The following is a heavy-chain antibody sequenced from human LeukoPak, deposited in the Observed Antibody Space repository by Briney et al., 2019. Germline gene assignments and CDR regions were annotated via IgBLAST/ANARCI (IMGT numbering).Heavy chain of an antibody. CDR3: AKEGPALGYSSSWYEGYYGMDV. CDR2: ISYDGSNK. CDR1: GFTFSSYG. V-gene: IGHV3-30*18. D-gene: IGHD6-13*01. Sequence: GGSLRLSCAASGFTFSSYGMHWVRQAPGKGLEWVAVISYDGSNKYYVDSVKGRFTISRDNSKNTLYLQMNSLRAEDTAVYYCAKEGPALGYSSSWYEGYYGMDVWGQGTTVTVSS. J-gene: IGHJ6*02.